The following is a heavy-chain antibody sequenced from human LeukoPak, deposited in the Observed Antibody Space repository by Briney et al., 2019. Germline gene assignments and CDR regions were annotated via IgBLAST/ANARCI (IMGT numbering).Heavy chain of an antibody. D-gene: IGHD2/OR15-2a*01. V-gene: IGHV3-7*01. J-gene: IGHJ4*02. CDR1: GFTFSRYW. Sequence: PGGSLRLSCAASGFTFSRYWMSWVRQAPGKGLEWVANIKQDGSEKYYVDSVKGRFTISRDNAKNSLYLQMNSLRVEDTAVYYCAKGWAVDPFSIDYWGQGTLVTVSS. CDR3: AKGWAVDPFSIDY. CDR2: IKQDGSEK.